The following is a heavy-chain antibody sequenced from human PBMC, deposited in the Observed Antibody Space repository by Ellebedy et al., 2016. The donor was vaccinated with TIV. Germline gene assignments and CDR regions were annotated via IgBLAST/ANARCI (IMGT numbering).Heavy chain of an antibody. Sequence: GGSLRLSCAASGFTFSNYWMSWVRQAPGKGLEWVANIKQDGSETYYVDSVKGRFSISRDNAKSSLYLQMNSLTDEDTAVYYCARDQWLGRAYYFDSWGQGTLVTVSS. CDR3: ARDQWLGRAYYFDS. CDR2: IKQDGSET. CDR1: GFTFSNYW. D-gene: IGHD6-19*01. J-gene: IGHJ4*02. V-gene: IGHV3-7*01.